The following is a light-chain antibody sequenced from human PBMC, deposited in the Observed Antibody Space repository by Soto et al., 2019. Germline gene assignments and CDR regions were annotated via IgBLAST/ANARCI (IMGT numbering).Light chain of an antibody. J-gene: IGLJ2*01. CDR1: SSDIGAYNF. V-gene: IGLV2-14*03. Sequence: QLVLTQPASVSGSPGQSITISCTGTSSDIGAYNFVSWYQQHPGKAPKLMLYDVNIRPSGVANRFSGSKSGNTASLTISGLQAEDEADYYCTSGTTSTTMIFGGGTKLTVL. CDR3: TSGTTSTTMI. CDR2: DVN.